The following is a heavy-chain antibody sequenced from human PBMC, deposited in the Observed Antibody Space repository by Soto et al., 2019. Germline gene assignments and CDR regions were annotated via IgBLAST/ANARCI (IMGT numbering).Heavy chain of an antibody. CDR1: GFTFSTYP. D-gene: IGHD2-8*02. V-gene: IGHV3-23*01. CDR2: ISATGDYT. J-gene: IGHJ3*01. Sequence: EMQLLQSGGGLVQPGDSLRLSCAVSGFTFSTYPMSWVRQSPEKGLEWVSSISATGDYTYYPTPVKGRFTVFRDNFKDTVYLQMNGLRAEDTAVYFCAKSAGILSVVFTNQDAFNVWGQATMVTVSS. CDR3: AKSAGILSVVFTNQDAFNV.